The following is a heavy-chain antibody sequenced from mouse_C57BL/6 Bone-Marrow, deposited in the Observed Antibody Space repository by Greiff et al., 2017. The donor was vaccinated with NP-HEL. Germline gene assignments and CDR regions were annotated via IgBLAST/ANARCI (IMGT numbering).Heavy chain of an antibody. CDR3: ARWGYYDYDEGY. CDR1: GFTFTDYY. D-gene: IGHD2-4*01. CDR2: IRNKANGYTT. Sequence: EVQGVESGGGLVQPGGSLSLSCAASGFTFTDYYMSWVRPPPGKALEWLGFIRNKANGYTTEYSASVKGRFTISRDNSQSILYLQMNALRAEDSATYYCARWGYYDYDEGYWGQGTSVTVSS. J-gene: IGHJ4*01. V-gene: IGHV7-3*01.